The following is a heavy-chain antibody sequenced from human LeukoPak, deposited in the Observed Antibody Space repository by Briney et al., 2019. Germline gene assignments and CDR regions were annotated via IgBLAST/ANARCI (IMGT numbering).Heavy chain of an antibody. Sequence: PSETLSLTCTVSGGSISSYCWSWIRQPPGKGMEWIGYIYYSGSTSYNPSLKSRVTISVDTSKNQFSLKLSSVTAADTAVYYCARSPPRITIFGVVIPPPDYWGQGTLVTVSS. CDR3: ARSPPRITIFGVVIPPPDY. D-gene: IGHD3-3*01. V-gene: IGHV4-59*01. CDR1: GGSISSYC. J-gene: IGHJ4*02. CDR2: IYYSGST.